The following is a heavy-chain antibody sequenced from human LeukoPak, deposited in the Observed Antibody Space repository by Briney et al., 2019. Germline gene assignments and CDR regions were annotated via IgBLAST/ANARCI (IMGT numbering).Heavy chain of an antibody. CDR2: ISGSGGST. J-gene: IGHJ4*02. CDR1: GFTFSSYG. Sequence: PGGSLRLSCAASGFTFSSYGMSWVRQAPGKGLEWVSAISGSGGSTYYADSVKGRFTISRDNSKNTLYLQMNSLRAEDTAVYYCAKSSSWSYSFDYWGQGTLVTVSS. V-gene: IGHV3-23*01. CDR3: AKSSSWSYSFDY. D-gene: IGHD6-13*01.